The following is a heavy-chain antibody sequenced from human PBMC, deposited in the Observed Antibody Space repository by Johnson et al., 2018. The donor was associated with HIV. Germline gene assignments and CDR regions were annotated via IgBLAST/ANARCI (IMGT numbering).Heavy chain of an antibody. CDR1: GFTFGHFA. CDR3: ASAWGNAFDI. CDR2: MSWNSGSV. D-gene: IGHD7-27*01. J-gene: IGHJ3*02. V-gene: IGHV3-9*01. Sequence: VQLVESGGGLVQPGGSLRLSCAASGFTFGHFAIHWVRQPPGKGLEWVSGMSWNSGSVGYADSVKGRFTISRDNSKNTLYLQMNSLRAEDTAVYYCASAWGNAFDIGGQGTMVIVSS.